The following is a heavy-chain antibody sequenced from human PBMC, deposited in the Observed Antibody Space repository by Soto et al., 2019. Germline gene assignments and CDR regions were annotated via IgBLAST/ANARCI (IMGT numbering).Heavy chain of an antibody. D-gene: IGHD5-12*01. Sequence: SETLSLTCTVSGGSISSYYWSWIRQPPGKGLEWIGYIYYSGSTNYNPSLKSRVTISVDTSKNQFSLKLSSVTAADTAVYYCARSPPWGTVATRYYYYYYMDVWGKGTTVTVSS. J-gene: IGHJ6*03. CDR1: GGSISSYY. CDR3: ARSPPWGTVATRYYYYYYMDV. V-gene: IGHV4-59*01. CDR2: IYYSGST.